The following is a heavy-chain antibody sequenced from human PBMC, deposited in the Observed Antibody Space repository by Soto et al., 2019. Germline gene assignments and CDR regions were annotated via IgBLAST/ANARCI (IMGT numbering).Heavy chain of an antibody. D-gene: IGHD6-19*01. CDR1: GFTFTNSA. V-gene: IGHV1-58*01. Sequence: SVKVSCKAPGFTFTNSAVQWVRQARGQRLEWIGWIVVGSGNTIYAQKFQQRVTITRDMSTSTAYMELSSLRSEDTAVYYCAAIAVAGRSYYYGMDVWGQGTTVTVSS. CDR3: AAIAVAGRSYYYGMDV. J-gene: IGHJ6*02. CDR2: IVVGSGNT.